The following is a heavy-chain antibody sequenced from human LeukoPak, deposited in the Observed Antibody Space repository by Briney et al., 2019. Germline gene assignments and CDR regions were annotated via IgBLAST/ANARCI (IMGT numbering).Heavy chain of an antibody. J-gene: IGHJ4*02. V-gene: IGHV4-38-2*02. CDR3: ARLDRGINAAHFDY. Sequence: SETLSLTCTVSGYSISSGYYWGWIRQPPGKGLEWIGSGHHSGSTYYNASLKSRVTISLDTSKNQVSLKLRSVTVADTAVYYCARLDRGINAAHFDYWGQGTLVTVSS. CDR2: GHHSGST. CDR1: GYSISSGYY. D-gene: IGHD6-25*01.